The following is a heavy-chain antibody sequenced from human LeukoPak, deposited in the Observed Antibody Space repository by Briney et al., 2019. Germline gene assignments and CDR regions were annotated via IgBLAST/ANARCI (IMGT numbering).Heavy chain of an antibody. V-gene: IGHV3-23*01. CDR3: AKTMGQLVRHCSGGSCSFLDY. J-gene: IGHJ4*02. D-gene: IGHD2-15*01. Sequence: GGSLRLSCAASGFTFSSYAMSWVRQAPGKGLEWVSAISGSGGSTYYADSVKGRFTISRDNSKNTLYLQMNSLRAEDTAVYYCAKTMGQLVRHCSGGSCSFLDYWGQGTLVTVSS. CDR1: GFTFSSYA. CDR2: ISGSGGST.